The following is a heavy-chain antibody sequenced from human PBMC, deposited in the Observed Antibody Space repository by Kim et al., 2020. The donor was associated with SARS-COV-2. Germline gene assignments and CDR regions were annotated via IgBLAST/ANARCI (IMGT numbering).Heavy chain of an antibody. D-gene: IGHD3-10*01. Sequence: SQTLSLTCAISGDSVSSNSAAWNWIRQSPSRGLEWLGRTYYRSKWYNDYAVSVKSRITINPDTSKNQFSLQLNSVTPEDTAVYYCARSMVRGVIRFGRYGMDVWGQGTTVTVSS. CDR1: GDSVSSNSAA. CDR2: TYYRSKWYN. CDR3: ARSMVRGVIRFGRYGMDV. J-gene: IGHJ6*02. V-gene: IGHV6-1*01.